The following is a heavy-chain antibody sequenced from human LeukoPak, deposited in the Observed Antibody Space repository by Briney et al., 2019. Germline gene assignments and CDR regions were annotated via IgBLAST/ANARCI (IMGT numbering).Heavy chain of an antibody. J-gene: IGHJ3*02. CDR1: GFTFTSSA. CDR3: AAPKRIVGAVGDAFDI. D-gene: IGHD1-26*01. CDR2: IVVGSGNT. Sequence: ASVKVSCKASGFTFTSSAMQWVRQARGQRLEWIGWIVVGSGNTNYAQEFQERVTITRDMSTSTAYMELSSLRSEDTAVYYCAAPKRIVGAVGDAFDIWGQGTMVTVSS. V-gene: IGHV1-58*02.